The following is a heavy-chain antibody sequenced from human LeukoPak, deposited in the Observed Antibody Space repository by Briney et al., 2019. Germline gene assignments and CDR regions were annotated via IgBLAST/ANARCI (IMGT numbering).Heavy chain of an antibody. Sequence: ASVKVSCKASGYTFTGYYMHRVRQAPGQGVEWMGRINPNSGGTNYAQKFQGRGTMTRDTAISTAYMELSRLRSDDTAVYYCARGPYYYDTKYFQHWGQGTLVTVSS. CDR3: ARGPYYYDTKYFQH. V-gene: IGHV1-2*06. CDR1: GYTFTGYY. CDR2: INPNSGGT. D-gene: IGHD3-22*01. J-gene: IGHJ1*01.